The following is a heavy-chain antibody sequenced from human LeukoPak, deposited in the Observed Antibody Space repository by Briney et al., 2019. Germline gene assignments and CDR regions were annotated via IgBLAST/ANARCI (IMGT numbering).Heavy chain of an antibody. D-gene: IGHD6-13*01. J-gene: IGHJ5*02. CDR3: VASGSPAPANWFDP. V-gene: IGHV4-59*03. Sequence: KPSETLSLTCTVSGGSITSYYWSWIRQPPGKGLEWIGYIHHSGDTRYNPSLKSRVTMSIDTSKYQFSLKVNFVTGADTAVYYCVASGSPAPANWFDPWGQGTLVTVSS. CDR2: IHHSGDT. CDR1: GGSITSYY.